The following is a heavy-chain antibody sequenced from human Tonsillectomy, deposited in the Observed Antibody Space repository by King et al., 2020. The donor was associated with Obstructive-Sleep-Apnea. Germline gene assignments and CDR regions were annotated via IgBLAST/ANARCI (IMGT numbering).Heavy chain of an antibody. CDR1: GFTFSTYS. Sequence: EVQLVESGGGLVKTGGSLRLSCAASGFTFSTYSMNWFRQPPGKGLEWVSSISSSSSYIYYADSLKGRFTISRDNAKNSLYLQMDSLRAEDTAVYYCARDLITGEGSQCAFDIWGQGTMVTVSS. J-gene: IGHJ3*02. CDR2: ISSSSSYI. D-gene: IGHD1-20*01. CDR3: ARDLITGEGSQCAFDI. V-gene: IGHV3-21*01.